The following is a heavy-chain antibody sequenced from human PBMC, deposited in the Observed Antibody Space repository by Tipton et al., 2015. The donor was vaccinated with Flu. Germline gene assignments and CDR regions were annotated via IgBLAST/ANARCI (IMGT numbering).Heavy chain of an antibody. CDR3: ARRGYGDYAPIDY. D-gene: IGHD4-17*01. Sequence: TLSLTCTVSGGSISSSGYYWIWIRQHPGKGLEWIAYTSYSGSTFYNPPLKSRVATSLDTSKNQFSLKVSSVTAADTAVYYCARRGYGDYAPIDYWGQGTLVTVSS. V-gene: IGHV4-31*03. CDR2: TSYSGST. CDR1: GGSISSSGYY. J-gene: IGHJ4*02.